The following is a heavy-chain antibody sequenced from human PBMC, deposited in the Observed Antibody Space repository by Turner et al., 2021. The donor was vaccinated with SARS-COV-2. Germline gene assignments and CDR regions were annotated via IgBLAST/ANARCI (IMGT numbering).Heavy chain of an antibody. Sequence: QVQLQESGPGLVTPLETLSLTCTVSGGSMNTNYWSWIRQPPGKRLEWIGYIYYRGSTNYNPSLESRVTISVDTSKNHFSLKLTSVTAADTAIYYGARETVNNWVDPWGQGTLVTVSS. J-gene: IGHJ5*02. CDR3: ARETVNNWVDP. D-gene: IGHD2-21*02. CDR2: IYYRGST. CDR1: GGSMNTNY. V-gene: IGHV4-59*01.